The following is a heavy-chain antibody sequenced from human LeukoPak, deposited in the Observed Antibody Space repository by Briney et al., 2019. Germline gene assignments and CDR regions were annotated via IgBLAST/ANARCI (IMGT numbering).Heavy chain of an antibody. CDR2: ISYDGSNK. Sequence: PGGSLRLSCAASGFTFSSYAMHWVRQAPGKGLEWVAVISYDGSNKYYADSVKGRFTISRDNSKSTLYLQMNSLRAEDTAVYYCARGLRYFDWSHFDYWGQGTLVTVSS. D-gene: IGHD3-9*01. CDR1: GFTFSSYA. J-gene: IGHJ4*02. V-gene: IGHV3-30-3*01. CDR3: ARGLRYFDWSHFDY.